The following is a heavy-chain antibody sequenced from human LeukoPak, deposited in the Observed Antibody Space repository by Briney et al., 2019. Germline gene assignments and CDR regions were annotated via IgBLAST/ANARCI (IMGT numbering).Heavy chain of an antibody. J-gene: IGHJ6*02. CDR3: AKSPGYYYYYGMDV. CDR2: ISGSGGST. Sequence: GGSLRLSCAASGFTFSSYAMRWVRQAPGKGLEWVSGISGSGGSTNYADSVKGRFTISRDNSKNTLYLQMNSLRAEDTAVYYCAKSPGYYYYYGMDVWGQGTTVTVSS. V-gene: IGHV3-23*01. CDR1: GFTFSSYA.